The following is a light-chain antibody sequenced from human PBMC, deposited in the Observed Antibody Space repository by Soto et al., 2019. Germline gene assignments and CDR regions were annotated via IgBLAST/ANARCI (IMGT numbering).Light chain of an antibody. J-gene: IGLJ1*01. CDR3: SLYTSENAYV. V-gene: IGLV2-14*01. Sequence: QSVLTQPASVSGSPGQSITISCTGTSSDVGGYEYVSWYQQHPGRAPKLMIYEVSDRPSGVSYRFSGSKSGNTASLTISGLQADDEADYYCSLYTSENAYVFGTGTKVTVL. CDR2: EVS. CDR1: SSDVGGYEY.